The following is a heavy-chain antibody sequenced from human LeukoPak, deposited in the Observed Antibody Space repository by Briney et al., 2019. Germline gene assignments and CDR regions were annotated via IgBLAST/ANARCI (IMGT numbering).Heavy chain of an antibody. V-gene: IGHV1-18*01. CDR2: ISAYNGNT. J-gene: IGHJ6*02. Sequence: GASVKVSCKASGYTFTSYGISWVRQAPGQGLEWMGWISAYNGNTNYAQKLQGRVTMTTDTSTSTAYMELRSLRSDDTAVYYCARDQGYYYYYGMDVWGQGTTVTVSS. CDR1: GYTFTSYG. CDR3: ARDQGYYYYYGMDV.